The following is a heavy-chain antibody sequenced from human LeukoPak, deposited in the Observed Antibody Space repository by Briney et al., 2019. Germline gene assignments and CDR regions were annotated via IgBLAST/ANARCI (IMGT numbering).Heavy chain of an antibody. CDR3: ARGWAYYGSGRPFDY. J-gene: IGHJ4*02. CDR1: GGFFSGYY. D-gene: IGHD3-10*01. CDR2: INHSGST. Sequence: PSETLSLTCAVYGGFFSGYYWSWIRQPPGKGLEWIGEINHSGSTNYNPSLKSRVTISVDTSKNQFSLKLSSVTAADTAVYYCARGWAYYGSGRPFDYWGQGTLVTVSS. V-gene: IGHV4-34*01.